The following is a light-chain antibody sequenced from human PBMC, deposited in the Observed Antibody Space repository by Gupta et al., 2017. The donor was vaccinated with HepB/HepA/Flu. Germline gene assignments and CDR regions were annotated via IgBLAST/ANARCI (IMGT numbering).Light chain of an antibody. J-gene: IGKJ2*02. CDR3: QQENNSPCN. Sequence: DIQMTQSPSTLSASVGDRVTITCRASQSINDWLAWYQQKPGKAPNLLIYKASSVESGVPSRFSGSGSGTEFTLTISSLQPDDFATYYCQQENNSPCNFGQGTKMEIK. CDR2: KAS. CDR1: QSINDW. V-gene: IGKV1-5*03.